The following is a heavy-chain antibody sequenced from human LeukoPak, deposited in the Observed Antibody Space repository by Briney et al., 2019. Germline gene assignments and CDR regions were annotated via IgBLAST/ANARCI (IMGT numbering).Heavy chain of an antibody. CDR1: SSSISNDYY. CDR2: IYHTGST. Sequence: PSETLSLTCTVSSSSISNDYYWGSIRQPPGKGLEWIGNIYHTGSTYYNPSLKSRVTISVDTSKNQFSLKLSSVTAADTAVYYCARDRDRQWLVQDYYYYMDVWGKGTTVTISS. CDR3: ARDRDRQWLVQDYYYYMDV. J-gene: IGHJ6*03. D-gene: IGHD6-19*01. V-gene: IGHV4-38-2*02.